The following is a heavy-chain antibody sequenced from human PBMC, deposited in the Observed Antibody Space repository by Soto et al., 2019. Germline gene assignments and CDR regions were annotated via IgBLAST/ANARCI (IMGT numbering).Heavy chain of an antibody. CDR1: GGTFSSYA. Sequence: SVKVSCKASGGTFSSYAISWVRQAPGQGLEWMGGIIPIFGTANYAQKFQGRVTITADESTSTAYMELSSLRSEDTAVYYCAKDSMEDYYDSSGYYSPVSYICDYWGQGNLVTVSS. V-gene: IGHV1-69*13. CDR3: AKDSMEDYYDSSGYYSPVSYICDY. CDR2: IIPIFGTA. J-gene: IGHJ4*02. D-gene: IGHD3-22*01.